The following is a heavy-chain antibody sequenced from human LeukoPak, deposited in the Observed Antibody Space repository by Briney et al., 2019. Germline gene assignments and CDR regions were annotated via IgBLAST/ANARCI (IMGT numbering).Heavy chain of an antibody. V-gene: IGHV4-34*01. D-gene: IGHD2-15*01. CDR1: GGSLRGYH. Sequence: SETPSLTCGVYGGSLRGYHWSWIRQSPGRGLEWIGEVDESGNSNYNPSLKRRVTISIDTYENQFSLEVTSVTAADTAIYYCARAEMRLQWKEIDQWGQGTLVTVSS. CDR3: ARAEMRLQWKEIDQ. CDR2: VDESGNS. J-gene: IGHJ1*01.